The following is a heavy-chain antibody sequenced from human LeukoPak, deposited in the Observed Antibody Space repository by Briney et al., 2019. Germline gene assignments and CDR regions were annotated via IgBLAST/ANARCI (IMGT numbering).Heavy chain of an antibody. CDR2: ISDDGRNT. Sequence: TGGSLRLSCAASGFTFSNHGMTWVRQAPGKGLEWVSAISDDGRNTYYADSVRGHFTISRDNSKRTLYLQMNSLRVDDTAIYYCAKRVPYSSSSVYLASWGQGSLVTVSS. CDR3: AKRVPYSSSSVYLAS. CDR1: GFTFSNHG. D-gene: IGHD6-6*01. V-gene: IGHV3-23*01. J-gene: IGHJ4*02.